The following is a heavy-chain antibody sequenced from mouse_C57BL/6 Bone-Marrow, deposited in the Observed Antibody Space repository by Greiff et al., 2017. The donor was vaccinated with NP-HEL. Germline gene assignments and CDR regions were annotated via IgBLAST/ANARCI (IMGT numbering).Heavy chain of an antibody. J-gene: IGHJ2*01. D-gene: IGHD1-1*01. CDR3: TGNYYGSSYYFDY. CDR1: GYTFTSYW. Sequence: VQLKQSGTVLARPGASVKMSCKTSGYTFTSYWMHWVKQRPGQGLEWIGAIYPGNSDTSYNQKFKGKAKLTAVTSASTAYMELSSLTNEDSAVYYCTGNYYGSSYYFDYWGQGTTLTVSS. V-gene: IGHV1-5*01. CDR2: IYPGNSDT.